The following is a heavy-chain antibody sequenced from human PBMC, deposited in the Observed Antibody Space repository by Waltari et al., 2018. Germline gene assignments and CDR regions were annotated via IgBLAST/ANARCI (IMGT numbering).Heavy chain of an antibody. D-gene: IGHD3-22*01. CDR2: ISSSSSYI. CDR1: GFTFSSYS. J-gene: IGHJ4*02. Sequence: EVQLVASGGGLVKPGGSLRLSCAASGFTFSSYSMNWVRQAPGKGLEWVSSISSSSSYIYYAGSVKGRFTISRDNAKNSLYLQMNSLRAEDTAVYYCARDFKNYYGSSGCFDYWGQGTLVTVSS. V-gene: IGHV3-21*01. CDR3: ARDFKNYYGSSGCFDY.